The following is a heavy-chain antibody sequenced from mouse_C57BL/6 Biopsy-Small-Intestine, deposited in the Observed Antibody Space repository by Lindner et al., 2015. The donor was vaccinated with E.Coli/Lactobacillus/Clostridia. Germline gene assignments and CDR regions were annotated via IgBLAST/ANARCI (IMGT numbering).Heavy chain of an antibody. Sequence: VQLQESGAELAKPGASVKLSCKASGYTFTNYCMHWVKQRPGQGLEWIGYINPSGDYTKYNQKFKDKATLTADKSSSTAYMQLSSLTYEDSAVYYCARGGNYYGSSFDYWGQGTTLTVSS. V-gene: IGHV1-7*01. CDR1: GYTFTNYC. J-gene: IGHJ2*01. CDR2: INPSGDYT. D-gene: IGHD1-1*01. CDR3: ARGGNYYGSSFDY.